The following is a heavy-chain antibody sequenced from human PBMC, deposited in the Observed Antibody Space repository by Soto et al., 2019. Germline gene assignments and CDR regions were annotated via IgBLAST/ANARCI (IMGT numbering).Heavy chain of an antibody. Sequence: QVHLVESGPGLVKPSETLSLTCTISGGSISPYSWTWIRQSPGKGLEWIGYVSHSGRTFYTPSLKSRLTMSLDTSRSQFSLRLKSVSAADTAVYYCAKPWVPSITDRPPRFDYWGRGTLVTVSS. CDR2: VSHSGRT. V-gene: IGHV4-59*03. CDR1: GGSISPYS. CDR3: AKPWVPSITDRPPRFDY. D-gene: IGHD6-6*01. J-gene: IGHJ4*02.